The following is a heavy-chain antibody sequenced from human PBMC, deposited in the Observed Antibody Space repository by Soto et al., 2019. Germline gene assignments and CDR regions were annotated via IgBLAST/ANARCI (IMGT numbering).Heavy chain of an antibody. D-gene: IGHD6-19*01. V-gene: IGHV1-46*01. CDR1: GSITNHH. J-gene: IGHJ4*02. CDR2: FNPSGLST. Sequence: QVHLVQSGAEVKKPGASVNVSCQASGSITNHHMHWVRQARGQGLEWMGIFNPSGLSTTYAQKFQGTATITRDTSTSTVYMELSSLTSKDTAVYFCAKVTHRGPIAVAGPLASWGQGTLVIVSS. CDR3: AKVTHRGPIAVAGPLAS.